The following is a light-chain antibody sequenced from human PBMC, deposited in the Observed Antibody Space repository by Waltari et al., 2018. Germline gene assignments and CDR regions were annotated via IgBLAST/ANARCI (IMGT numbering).Light chain of an antibody. Sequence: NFMLTQPHSVSESPGKTLIISCTRSSGSIASNYVQWYHQRPGRAPTTVIYEDNERPSGVPDRFSGSIDSSSNSASLTISGLKTEDEADYYCQSYDTSNHNVVFGGGTKLTVL. CDR1: SGSIASNY. V-gene: IGLV6-57*03. CDR2: EDN. CDR3: QSYDTSNHNVV. J-gene: IGLJ2*01.